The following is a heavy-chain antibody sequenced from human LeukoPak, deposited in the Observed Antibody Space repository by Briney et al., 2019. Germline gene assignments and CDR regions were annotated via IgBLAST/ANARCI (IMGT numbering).Heavy chain of an antibody. CDR1: GGSISSYY. V-gene: IGHV4-59*01. CDR2: IYYSGST. J-gene: IGHJ4*02. CDR3: ARGLTDYGGNTD. Sequence: SETLSLTCTVSGGSISSYYWSWIRQPPGKGLEWIGYIYYSGSTNYNPSLKSRVTISVGTSKNQFSLKLSSVTAADTAVYYCARGLTDYGGNTDWGQGTLVTVSS. D-gene: IGHD4-23*01.